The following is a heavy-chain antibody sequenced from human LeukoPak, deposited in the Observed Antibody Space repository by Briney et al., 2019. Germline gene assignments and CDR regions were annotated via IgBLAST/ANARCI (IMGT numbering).Heavy chain of an antibody. Sequence: GRSLRLSCAASGFTSSSYGMHWVRQAPGKGLEWMAVISYDGSNKYYADSVKGRFTISRDNSKNTLYLQMNSLRAEDTAVYYCAKDYSDSSSWYVGANWFDPWGQGTLVTVSS. D-gene: IGHD6-13*01. CDR3: AKDYSDSSSWYVGANWFDP. CDR1: GFTSSSYG. J-gene: IGHJ5*02. V-gene: IGHV3-30*18. CDR2: ISYDGSNK.